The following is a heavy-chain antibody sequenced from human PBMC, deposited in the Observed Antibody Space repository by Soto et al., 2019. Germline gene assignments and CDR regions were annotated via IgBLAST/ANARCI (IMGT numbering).Heavy chain of an antibody. D-gene: IGHD1-1*01. CDR2: INAGYGNT. CDR1: GYTFSSYA. CDR3: APDHGDGTFDF. Sequence: ASVKVSCKASGYTFSSYAMHWVRQAPGQRLEWMGWINAGYGNTKSSQKFQDRVTISRDTSASTAYMELTSLRSEDTAVYYCAPDHGDGTFDFWGQGTLVTVSS. V-gene: IGHV1-3*01. J-gene: IGHJ4*02.